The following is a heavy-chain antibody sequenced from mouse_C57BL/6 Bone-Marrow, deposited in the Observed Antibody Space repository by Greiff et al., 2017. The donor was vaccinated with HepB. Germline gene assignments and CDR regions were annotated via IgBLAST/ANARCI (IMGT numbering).Heavy chain of an antibody. V-gene: IGHV10-1*01. CDR1: GFSFNTYA. J-gene: IGHJ3*01. CDR3: VRHGLLGFAY. D-gene: IGHD2-3*01. Sequence: EVQLVESGGGLVQPKGSLKLSCAASGFSFNTYAMNWVRQAPGKGLEWVARIRSKSNNYATYYADSVKDRFTISRDDSESMLYLQMNNLKTEDTAMYYCVRHGLLGFAYWGQGTLVTVSA. CDR2: IRSKSNNYAT.